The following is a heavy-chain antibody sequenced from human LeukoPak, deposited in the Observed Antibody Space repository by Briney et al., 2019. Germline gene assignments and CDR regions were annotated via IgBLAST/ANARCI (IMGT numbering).Heavy chain of an antibody. CDR3: APPSGSYYYDSSGYYHY. V-gene: IGHV3-7*01. J-gene: IGHJ4*02. Sequence: PGGSLRLSCAASGFTFSSHWMSWVRQAPGKGLEWVANIKQDGSEKYYVDSVKGRFTISRDNAKNSLYLQMNSLRAEDTAVYYCAPPSGSYYYDSSGYYHYWGQGPLVTVSS. D-gene: IGHD3-22*01. CDR2: IKQDGSEK. CDR1: GFTFSSHW.